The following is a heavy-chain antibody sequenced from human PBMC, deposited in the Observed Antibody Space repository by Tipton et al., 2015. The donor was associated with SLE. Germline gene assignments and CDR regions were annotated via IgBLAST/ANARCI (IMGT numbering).Heavy chain of an antibody. CDR3: ARHSIVLVGFDY. D-gene: IGHD2-8*02. V-gene: IGHV4-39*01. J-gene: IGHJ4*02. CDR1: GVSISTSRYY. Sequence: TLSLTCSVSGVSISTSRYYWGWIRQSPGQGLEWVGSLYAGGSTYFHPSLKSRASISADASKNHFSLKLNSVTAADTAVYYCARHSIVLVGFDYWGQGTLVTVSS. CDR2: LYAGGST.